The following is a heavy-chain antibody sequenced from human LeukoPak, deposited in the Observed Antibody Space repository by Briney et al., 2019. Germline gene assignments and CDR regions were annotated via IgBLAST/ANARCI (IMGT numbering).Heavy chain of an antibody. CDR3: ARGGAAPTPYYYYYYMDV. Sequence: GGSQSLLCSPWRLTEHLNYESWLRHAPGKALEWVSVIYSGGSTYYADSVKGRFTISRDNSKNTRYLQMNSLRALDTPVYYCARGGAAPTPYYYYYYMDVWGKGTTVTVSS. D-gene: IGHD6-13*01. V-gene: IGHV3-53*01. J-gene: IGHJ6*03. CDR2: IYSGGST. CDR1: RLTEHLNY.